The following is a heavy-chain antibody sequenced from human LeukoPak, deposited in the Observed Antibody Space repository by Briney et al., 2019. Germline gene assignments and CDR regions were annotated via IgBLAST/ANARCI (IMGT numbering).Heavy chain of an antibody. CDR3: ARGYGGNSGYFDY. D-gene: IGHD4-23*01. J-gene: IGHJ4*02. CDR1: GDSIDSLSYY. Sequence: SETLSLTCSVSGDSIDSLSYYWGWIRQPPGKGPEWIASIDYSGRTFYNPSLVSRVTISVDTSKNQFSLKLSSVTAADTAVYYCARGYGGNSGYFDYWGQGTLVTVSS. CDR2: IDYSGRT. V-gene: IGHV4-39*07.